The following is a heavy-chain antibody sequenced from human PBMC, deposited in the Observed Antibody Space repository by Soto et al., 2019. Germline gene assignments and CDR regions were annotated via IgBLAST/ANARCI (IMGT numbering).Heavy chain of an antibody. CDR3: AARHTNYYYYYGMDV. Sequence: ELQLLESGGGLVQPGGSLRLSCAASGFTFSSYAMSWVRQAPGKGLEWVSAISGSGGSTYDADSVKGRFTISRDNSKNTLDLQMNRLRAEDTAVYYCAARHTNYYYYYGMDVWGQRTTVTVSS. V-gene: IGHV3-23*01. CDR1: GFTFSSYA. CDR2: ISGSGGST. J-gene: IGHJ6*02. D-gene: IGHD1-26*01.